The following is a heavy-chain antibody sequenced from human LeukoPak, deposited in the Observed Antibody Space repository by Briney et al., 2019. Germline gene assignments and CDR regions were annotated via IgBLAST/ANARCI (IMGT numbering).Heavy chain of an antibody. CDR1: GYTFTSYG. CDR3: AGYSSGWYFDY. D-gene: IGHD6-19*01. Sequence: VASVKVSCKASGYTFTSYGISWVRQAPGQGLEWVGWINSYNGNTNYAQKLQGRVTLTTDTSTSTAYMELRSLRSDDTAVYYCAGYSSGWYFDYWGQGTLVTVSS. J-gene: IGHJ4*02. V-gene: IGHV1-18*01. CDR2: INSYNGNT.